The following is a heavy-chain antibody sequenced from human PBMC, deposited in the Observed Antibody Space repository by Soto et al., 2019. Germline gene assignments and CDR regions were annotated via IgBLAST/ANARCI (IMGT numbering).Heavy chain of an antibody. CDR3: ANCGYSYGFDAFDI. D-gene: IGHD5-18*01. J-gene: IGHJ3*02. CDR2: IIPIFGTA. Sequence: ASVKVSCKASGGTFSSYAISWVRQAPGQGLEWMGGIIPIFGTANYAQKFQGRVTITADKSTSTAYMELSSLRSEDTAVYYCANCGYSYGFDAFDIWGQGTMVTVSS. CDR1: GGTFSSYA. V-gene: IGHV1-69*06.